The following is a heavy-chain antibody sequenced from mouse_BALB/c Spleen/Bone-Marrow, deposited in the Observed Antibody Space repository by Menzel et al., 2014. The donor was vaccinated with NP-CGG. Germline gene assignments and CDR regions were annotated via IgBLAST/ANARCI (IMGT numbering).Heavy chain of an antibody. D-gene: IGHD1-2*01. J-gene: IGHJ4*01. Sequence: EVQLQQSGAELVKPGASVKLSCTASGFNIKDTYMHWVKQRPEQGLEWIGRIDPANGNAKYNPKFQGKATITADTSSNTAYLQLSSLTSEDTAVYYCARGYYGLYAMDYWGQGTSVTVSS. CDR3: ARGYYGLYAMDY. CDR1: GFNIKDTY. V-gene: IGHV14-3*02. CDR2: IDPANGNA.